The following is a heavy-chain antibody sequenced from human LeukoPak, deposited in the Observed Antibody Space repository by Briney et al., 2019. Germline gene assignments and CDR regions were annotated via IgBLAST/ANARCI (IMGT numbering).Heavy chain of an antibody. Sequence: PGQSLRLSCAASGFTFSSYAIHWVRQAPGKGLEWVSVIYSGGSTYYADSVKGRFTISRDNSKNTLYLQMNSLRAEDTAVYYCARVSGSSWSGGYWGQGTLVTVSS. CDR1: GFTFSSYA. D-gene: IGHD6-13*01. J-gene: IGHJ4*02. V-gene: IGHV3-66*01. CDR2: IYSGGST. CDR3: ARVSGSSWSGGY.